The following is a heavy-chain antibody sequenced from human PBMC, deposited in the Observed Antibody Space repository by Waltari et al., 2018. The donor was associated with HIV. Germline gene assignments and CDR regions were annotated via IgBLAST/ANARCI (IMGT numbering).Heavy chain of an antibody. V-gene: IGHV4-61*02. J-gene: IGHJ4*02. D-gene: IGHD3-9*01. Sequence: QVQLQESGPGLVKPSQTLSLTCTVSGGSISSGSYYWSWIRQPAGKGLEWIGRIYTSGSTNYNPSLKSRVTISVDTSKNQFSLKLSSVTAADTAVYYCARDSFGILTGYSLDYWGQGTLVTVSS. CDR1: GGSISSGSYY. CDR3: ARDSFGILTGYSLDY. CDR2: IYTSGST.